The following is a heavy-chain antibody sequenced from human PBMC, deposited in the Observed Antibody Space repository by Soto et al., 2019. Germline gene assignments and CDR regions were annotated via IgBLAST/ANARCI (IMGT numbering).Heavy chain of an antibody. Sequence: QVQLVQSGAEVKKPGSSVKVSCKASGGTFSSYAISWVRQAPGQGLEWMGGIIPIFGTANYAQKFKGRVTITADESTSTTYMELSSLRSQDTAVYYCAREQRVKNQPLSYHYYYYYGMYVWGQGTTVTVSS. V-gene: IGHV1-69*01. CDR1: GGTFSSYA. CDR2: IIPIFGTA. J-gene: IGHJ6*02. CDR3: AREQRVKNQPLSYHYYYYYGMYV. D-gene: IGHD2-2*01.